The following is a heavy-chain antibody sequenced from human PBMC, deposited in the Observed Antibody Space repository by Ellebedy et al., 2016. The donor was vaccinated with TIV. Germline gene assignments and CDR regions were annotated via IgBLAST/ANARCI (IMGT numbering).Heavy chain of an antibody. CDR3: TTDPQWGH. V-gene: IGHV3-15*01. CDR2: IKSKAHGGTT. J-gene: IGHJ4*02. CDR1: GLTFSDAW. Sequence: GESLKISCAVSGLTFSDAWMSWVRQAPGKGLEWVGRIKSKAHGGTTEYAAPVKGRFTISRDDSQNMLYLQMSGRKSEDTGVYFCTTDPQWGHWGQGTLVTVSS. D-gene: IGHD1-26*01.